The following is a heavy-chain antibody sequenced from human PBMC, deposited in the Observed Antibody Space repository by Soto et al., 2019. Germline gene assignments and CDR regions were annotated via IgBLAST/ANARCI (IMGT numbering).Heavy chain of an antibody. CDR3: ARGSYSSGQTDAFDI. CDR2: INPNSGGT. D-gene: IGHD6-19*01. V-gene: IGHV1-2*04. Sequence: GASVKVSCKASGYTFTGYFIHWVRQAPGEGVEWMGCINPNSGGTNYAQKFQGWVTMTRDTSISTAYMELSRLRSDDTAVYYCARGSYSSGQTDAFDIWGQGTMVTVSS. CDR1: GYTFTGYF. J-gene: IGHJ3*02.